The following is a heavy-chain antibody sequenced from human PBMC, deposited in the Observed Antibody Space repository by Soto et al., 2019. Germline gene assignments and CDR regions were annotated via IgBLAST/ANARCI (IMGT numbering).Heavy chain of an antibody. D-gene: IGHD2-15*01. J-gene: IGHJ3*02. V-gene: IGHV4-59*01. CDR1: GGSISSYY. CDR2: IYYSGST. Sequence: PSETLSLTCTVSGGSISSYYWSWIRQPPGKGLEWIGYIYYSGSTNYNPSLKRRVTISVDTSKNQCSLKLSSVTAADPAVYYCAPFFCSGGSCYRANLFDIGGKGKMVT. CDR3: APFFCSGGSCYRANLFDI.